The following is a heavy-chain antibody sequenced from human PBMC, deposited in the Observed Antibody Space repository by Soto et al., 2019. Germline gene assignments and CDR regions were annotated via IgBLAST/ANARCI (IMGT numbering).Heavy chain of an antibody. Sequence: LSETLSLTCAVYGGSFSGDYWSWIRQPPGKGLEWIGEINHSGSTNYNPSLKSRVTISVDTSKNQFSLKVSSVTAADTAVYYCARGLYSGSTSNYYYMDGWGKGTTVTVSS. J-gene: IGHJ6*03. V-gene: IGHV4-34*01. CDR3: ARGLYSGSTSNYYYMDG. CDR2: INHSGST. D-gene: IGHD6-13*01. CDR1: GGSFSGDY.